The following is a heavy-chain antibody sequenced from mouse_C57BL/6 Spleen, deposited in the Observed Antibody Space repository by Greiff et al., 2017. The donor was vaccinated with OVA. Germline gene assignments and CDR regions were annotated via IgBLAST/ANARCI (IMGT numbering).Heavy chain of an antibody. CDR3: AITGKAWFAY. Sequence: QVQLQQSGAELARPGASVKMSCKASGYTFTSYTMHWVKQRPGQGLEWIGYINPSSGYTKYNQKFKDKATLTADKSSSTAYMQLSSLTSEDSAVYYGAITGKAWFAYWGQGTLVTVSA. CDR1: GYTFTSYT. CDR2: INPSSGYT. D-gene: IGHD4-1*01. J-gene: IGHJ3*01. V-gene: IGHV1-4*01.